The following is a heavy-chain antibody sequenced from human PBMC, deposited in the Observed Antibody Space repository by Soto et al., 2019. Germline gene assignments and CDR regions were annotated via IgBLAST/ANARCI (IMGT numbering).Heavy chain of an antibody. V-gene: IGHV3-30*18. CDR2: ISYDGSNK. CDR1: GFTFSSYG. Sequence: QVQLVESGGGVVQPGRSLRLSCAASGFTFSSYGMHWVRQAPGKGLEWVAVISYDGSNKYYADSVEGRFTISRDNSKNALYLQMNSMRAEDTAVYYCAKVGSGWYLLCAFDYWGQGTLVTVSS. CDR3: AKVGSGWYLLCAFDY. J-gene: IGHJ4*02. D-gene: IGHD6-19*01.